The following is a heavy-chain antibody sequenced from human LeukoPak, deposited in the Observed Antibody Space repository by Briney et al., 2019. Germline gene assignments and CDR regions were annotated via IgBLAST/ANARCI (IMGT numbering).Heavy chain of an antibody. CDR2: IRGFDSIT. V-gene: IGHV3-23*01. D-gene: IGHD2-21*02. J-gene: IGHJ4*02. CDR3: AKTRGDNFFDY. CDR1: GFTFSNYA. Sequence: GGSLRLSCAGSGFTFSNYAMNWVRQAPGKGLEWVSSIRGFDSITFYADSVKGRFTISRDISRNTLYLQMNSLRAEDTAVYHCAKTRGDNFFDYWGQGTLVTVSS.